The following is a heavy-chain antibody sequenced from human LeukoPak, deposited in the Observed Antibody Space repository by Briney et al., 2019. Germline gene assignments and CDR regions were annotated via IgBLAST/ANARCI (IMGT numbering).Heavy chain of an antibody. V-gene: IGHV4-59*08. CDR2: IYYSGGT. CDR3: ARHVTISGPYDASDI. D-gene: IGHD5-24*01. J-gene: IGHJ3*02. CDR1: GGSVSSYY. Sequence: KPSETLSLTCSVSGGSVSSYYWSWIRQSPGKGLEWIGYIYYSGGTDYNPSLKSRVTISVDTSKNQFSLKLRSVTAADTAVYYCARHVTISGPYDASDIWGQGTMVTVSP.